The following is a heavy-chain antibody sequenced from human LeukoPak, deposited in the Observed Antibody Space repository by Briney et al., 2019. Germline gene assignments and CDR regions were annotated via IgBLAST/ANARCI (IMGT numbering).Heavy chain of an antibody. CDR1: GGSISSGSYY. CDR2: IYTSGST. V-gene: IGHV4-61*02. CDR3: ARKDTAMADDAFDI. Sequence: SQTLSLTCTVSGGSISSGSYYWRWIRQPGGKGLEWIGRIYTSGSTNYNPSLKSRVTISVDTSKNQFTMKLSSVTAADTAVYYCARKDTAMADDAFDIWGRGTMVTVSS. D-gene: IGHD5-18*01. J-gene: IGHJ3*02.